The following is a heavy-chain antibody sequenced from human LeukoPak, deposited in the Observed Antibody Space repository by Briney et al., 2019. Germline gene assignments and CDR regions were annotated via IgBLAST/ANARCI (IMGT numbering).Heavy chain of an antibody. Sequence: SVKVSCKASGGTFSSYAISWVRQAPGQGLEWMGGIIPIFGTANYAQKFQGRVTITADKSTSTAYMELSSLRSEDTAVYYCVGSYYKSYFDYWGQGTLVTVSS. J-gene: IGHJ4*02. CDR1: GGTFSSYA. D-gene: IGHD3-10*01. V-gene: IGHV1-69*06. CDR3: VGSYYKSYFDY. CDR2: IIPIFGTA.